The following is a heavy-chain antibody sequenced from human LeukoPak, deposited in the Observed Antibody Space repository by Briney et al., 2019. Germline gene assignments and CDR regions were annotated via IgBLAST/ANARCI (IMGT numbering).Heavy chain of an antibody. CDR1: GYTFTSYG. J-gene: IGHJ6*02. CDR2: ISAYNDNT. Sequence: GASVKVSCKASGYTFTSYGISWVRQAPGQGLEWMGWISAYNDNTNYAQKRQGRVTMTTDTSTGTAYMELRSLRSDDTAVYYCARDKPRITMVRGVIIPYYYGMDVWGQGTTVTVSS. CDR3: ARDKPRITMVRGVIIPYYYGMDV. V-gene: IGHV1-18*01. D-gene: IGHD3-10*01.